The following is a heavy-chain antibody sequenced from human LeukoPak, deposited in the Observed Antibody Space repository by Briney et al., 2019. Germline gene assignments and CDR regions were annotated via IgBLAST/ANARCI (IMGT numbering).Heavy chain of an antibody. Sequence: GASVKVSCKASGYTFTSYYMHWVRQAPGQGLEWMGIINPSGGSTSYAQKFQGRVTMTGDTSTDTAYMELSSLRSEDTAVYYCATVKIRITMVRGVFWFDPWGQGTLVTVSS. D-gene: IGHD3-10*01. CDR2: INPSGGST. CDR3: ATVKIRITMVRGVFWFDP. CDR1: GYTFTSYY. V-gene: IGHV1-46*01. J-gene: IGHJ5*02.